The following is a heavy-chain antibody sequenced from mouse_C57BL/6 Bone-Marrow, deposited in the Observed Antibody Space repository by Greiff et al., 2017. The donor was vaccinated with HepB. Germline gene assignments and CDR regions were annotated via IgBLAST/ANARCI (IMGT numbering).Heavy chain of an antibody. J-gene: IGHJ1*01. CDR2: ISYDGSN. Sequence: EVKLLESGPGLVKPSQSLSLTCSVTGYSITSGYYWNWIRQFPGNKLEWMGYISYDGSNNYNPSLKNRISITRDTSKNQFFLKLNSVTTEDTATYDCAGDGEWYFDVWGAGTTVTVSS. V-gene: IGHV3-6*01. CDR1: GYSITSGYY. CDR3: AGDGEWYFDV.